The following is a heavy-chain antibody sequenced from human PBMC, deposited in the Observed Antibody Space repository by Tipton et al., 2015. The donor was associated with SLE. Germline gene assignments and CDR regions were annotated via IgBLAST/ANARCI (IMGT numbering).Heavy chain of an antibody. CDR3: VRHSSSIVGTTHDAFDV. V-gene: IGHV4-39*01. Sequence: LSCTVSGGSVSSESNYWGWIRQSPGKGLEWIGSIYYSGTIYYNPSLRGRVTISVDTSKSQFSLNLSSVTAADTAVFYCVRHSSSIVGTTHDAFDVWGQGTMVTVSS. J-gene: IGHJ3*01. CDR2: IYYSGTI. CDR1: GGSVSSESNY. D-gene: IGHD1-26*01.